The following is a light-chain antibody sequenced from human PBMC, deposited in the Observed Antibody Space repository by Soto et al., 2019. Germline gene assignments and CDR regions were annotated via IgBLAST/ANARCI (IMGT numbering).Light chain of an antibody. CDR3: QQRSNWPQT. CDR1: QGISNS. CDR2: SAS. J-gene: IGKJ2*01. V-gene: IGKV1-9*01. Sequence: DVQLTQSPSFMSLSAGDRVTITCRASQGISNSLAWYQQKPGKAPKLLIYSASTLQSGVPSRFSGGFSGTEFTLTISSLQPEDFAVYYCQQRSNWPQTFGQGTKLEIK.